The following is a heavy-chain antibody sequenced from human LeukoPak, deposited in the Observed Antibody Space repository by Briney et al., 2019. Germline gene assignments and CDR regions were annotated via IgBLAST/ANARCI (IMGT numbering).Heavy chain of an antibody. D-gene: IGHD2-21*02. CDR3: ARAIRAAVVTAWDY. J-gene: IGHJ4*02. CDR1: GFTFSGYS. V-gene: IGHV3-48*04. Sequence: GGSLRLSCAASGFTFSGYSMNWVRQAPGKGPEWISYISGSSVTIYYADSVKGRFTISRDNAKNSLYLQMNNLRAEDTAVYYCARAIRAAVVTAWDYWGQGTLVTVSS. CDR2: ISGSSVTI.